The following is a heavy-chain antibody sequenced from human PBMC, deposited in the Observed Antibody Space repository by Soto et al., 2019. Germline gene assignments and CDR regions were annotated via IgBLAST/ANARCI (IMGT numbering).Heavy chain of an antibody. D-gene: IGHD3-9*01. Sequence: GGSLRLSCAASGFTFSIYWMSWVRHAPGKGLEWVANIKQDGSEKYYVDSVKGRFTISRDNAKNSLYLQMNSLRAEDTAVYYCAREKYYDILTGLGYYYGMDVWGQGTTVTVSS. CDR1: GFTFSIYW. J-gene: IGHJ6*02. CDR2: IKQDGSEK. CDR3: AREKYYDILTGLGYYYGMDV. V-gene: IGHV3-7*01.